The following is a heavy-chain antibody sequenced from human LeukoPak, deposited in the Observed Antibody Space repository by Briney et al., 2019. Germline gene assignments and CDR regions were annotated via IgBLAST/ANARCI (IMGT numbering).Heavy chain of an antibody. V-gene: IGHV4-34*01. Sequence: SETLSLTCAVYGGSFSGYYWSWIRQPPGKGLEWIGEINHSGSTNYNPSLKSRVTISVDTSKNQFSLKLSSVTDADTAVYYCARGRKWDTAMVSHYYGMDVWGKGTTVTVSS. CDR3: ARGRKWDTAMVSHYYGMDV. J-gene: IGHJ6*04. CDR2: INHSGST. D-gene: IGHD5-18*01. CDR1: GGSFSGYY.